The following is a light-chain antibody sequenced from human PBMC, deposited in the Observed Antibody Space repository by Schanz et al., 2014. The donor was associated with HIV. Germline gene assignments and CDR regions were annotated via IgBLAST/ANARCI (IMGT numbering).Light chain of an antibody. V-gene: IGLV2-14*01. CDR2: DVS. J-gene: IGLJ3*02. Sequence: QSALTQSASVSGSPGQSITISCTGTSSDVGGYNYVSWYQQHPGKAPKLMIYDVSNRPSGVSNRFSGSKSGNTASLTISGLQAEDEAEYYCSSSSTNTCVFGGGTKLTVL. CDR1: SSDVGGYNY. CDR3: SSSSTNTCV.